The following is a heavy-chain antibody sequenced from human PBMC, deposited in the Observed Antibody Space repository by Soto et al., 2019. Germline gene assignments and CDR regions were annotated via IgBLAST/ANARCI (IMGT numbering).Heavy chain of an antibody. Sequence: PGGSLRLSCAASGFTFSSYAMHWVRQAPGKGLEWVAVISYDGSNKYYADSVKGRFTISRDNSKNTLYLQMNSLRAEDTAVYYCARAVQIQLWPNIDYWGQGTLVTVSS. D-gene: IGHD5-18*01. J-gene: IGHJ4*02. CDR1: GFTFSSYA. CDR2: ISYDGSNK. CDR3: ARAVQIQLWPNIDY. V-gene: IGHV3-30-3*01.